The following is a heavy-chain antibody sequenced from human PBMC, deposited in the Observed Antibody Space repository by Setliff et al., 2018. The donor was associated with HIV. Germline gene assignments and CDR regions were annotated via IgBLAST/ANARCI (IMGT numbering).Heavy chain of an antibody. CDR3: ARYSTLTTNFDY. J-gene: IGHJ4*02. V-gene: IGHV4-38-2*01. Sequence: SETLSLTCAVSGYSISSGYYWGWIRQPPGKGLEWIGSIYHSGSTYYNPDPSLTGRVTISVDTSKNQFSLKLAFVTAADTAVYYCARYSTLTTNFDYWGQGTLVTVSS. D-gene: IGHD4-17*01. CDR2: IYHSGST. CDR1: GYSISSGYY.